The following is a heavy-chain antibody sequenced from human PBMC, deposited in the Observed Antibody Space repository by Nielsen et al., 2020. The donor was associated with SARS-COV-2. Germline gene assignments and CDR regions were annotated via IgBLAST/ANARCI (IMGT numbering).Heavy chain of an antibody. Sequence: ASVKVSCKASGYTFNTYGINWVRQAPGLGLEWMGWISGYNGNTNYAQKFQGRVTMTTDTSTTTAYMELRSLRSDDTAVYYCARAVGDDYVWGSYHPPRVDRWGQGTLVTVSS. V-gene: IGHV1-18*04. J-gene: IGHJ5*02. CDR3: ARAVGDDYVWGSYHPPRVDR. CDR2: ISGYNGNT. CDR1: GYTFNTYG. D-gene: IGHD3-16*02.